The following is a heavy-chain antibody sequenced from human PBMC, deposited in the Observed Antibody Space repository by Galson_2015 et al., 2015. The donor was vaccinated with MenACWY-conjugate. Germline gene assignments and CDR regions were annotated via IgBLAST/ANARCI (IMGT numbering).Heavy chain of an antibody. CDR2: ISRRSSTI. CDR3: ARRTPCSSTNCYIKGAFDI. CDR1: GFTFSDYS. J-gene: IGHJ3*02. Sequence: SLRLSCAASGFTFSDYSMNWVRQAPGKGLEWVSYISRRSSTIYYADSVKGRSTISRDNAKNSLYLQMSSLRDEDTAVYYCARRTPCSSTNCYIKGAFDIWGQGTMVTVSS. D-gene: IGHD2-2*02. V-gene: IGHV3-48*02.